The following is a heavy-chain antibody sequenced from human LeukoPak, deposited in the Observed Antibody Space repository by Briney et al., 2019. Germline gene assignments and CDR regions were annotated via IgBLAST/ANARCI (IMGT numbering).Heavy chain of an antibody. V-gene: IGHV3-21*01. J-gene: IGHJ4*02. CDR1: GFTFSSYS. CDR3: ARVGTTVTSVDY. D-gene: IGHD4-17*01. Sequence: GGSLRLSCAASGFTFSSYSMNWVRQAPGKGLEWVSSISSSSSYIYYAGSVKGRFTISRDNAKNSLYLQMNSLRAEDTAVYYCARVGTTVTSVDYWGQGTLVAVSS. CDR2: ISSSSSYI.